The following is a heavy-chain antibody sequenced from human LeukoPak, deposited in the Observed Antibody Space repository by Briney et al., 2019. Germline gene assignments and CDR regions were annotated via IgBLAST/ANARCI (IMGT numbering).Heavy chain of an antibody. CDR3: AKDQGIQLWLRYTFDI. D-gene: IGHD5-18*01. Sequence: PGRSLRLSCAASGFTLSSHGMHWVRQAPGKGLEGVAVISYDGSNKYYADSVKGRFTISRDNSKNTLYLQMNSLRAEDKAVYYCAKDQGIQLWLRYTFDIWGQGTMVTVSS. J-gene: IGHJ3*02. CDR1: GFTLSSHG. V-gene: IGHV3-30*18. CDR2: ISYDGSNK.